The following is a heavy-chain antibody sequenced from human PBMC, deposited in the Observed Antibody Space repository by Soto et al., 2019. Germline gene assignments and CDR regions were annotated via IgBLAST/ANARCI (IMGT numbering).Heavy chain of an antibody. Sequence: VQLVESGGGVVQPGKSVRLSCAASGLTFRNYGMHWVRQAPGKGLEWVAVIWYDGSDKYYVDSVKGRFTISRDNSKNTLYLRMNSLRAEDTAVYYCARGGPNGSHFDYWGQGTLVTVSS. J-gene: IGHJ4*02. CDR3: ARGGPNGSHFDY. V-gene: IGHV3-33*01. D-gene: IGHD1-1*01. CDR2: IWYDGSDK. CDR1: GLTFRNYG.